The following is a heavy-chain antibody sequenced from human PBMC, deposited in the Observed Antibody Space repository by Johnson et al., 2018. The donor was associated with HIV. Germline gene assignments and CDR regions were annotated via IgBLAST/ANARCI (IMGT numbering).Heavy chain of an antibody. V-gene: IGHV3-9*01. CDR3: ARAPWVVAATLPGAFDI. J-gene: IGHJ3*02. CDR2: ISWNSDTI. Sequence: VEPGGGFVQPGRSLRLPCAPSGFTIDDDAIHWVRQAPGKGLEWVSGISWNSDTIGYVDSVKGRFTISRDNAKNSLYLQMNSLRAEDTAVYYCARAPWVVAATLPGAFDIWGQGTMVTVSS. CDR1: GFTIDDDA. D-gene: IGHD2-15*01.